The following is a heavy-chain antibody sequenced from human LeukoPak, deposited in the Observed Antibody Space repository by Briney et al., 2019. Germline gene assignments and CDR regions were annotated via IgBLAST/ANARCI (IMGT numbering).Heavy chain of an antibody. Sequence: SETLSLTCTVSGYSISSGYYWGWIRQPPGKGLEWIGSIYHSGSTYYNPSLKSRVTISVDTSKNQFSLKLSSVTAADTAVYYCARDGVVPAAISWFDPWGQGTLVTVSS. CDR1: GYSISSGYY. D-gene: IGHD2-2*01. J-gene: IGHJ5*02. CDR3: ARDGVVPAAISWFDP. CDR2: IYHSGST. V-gene: IGHV4-38-2*02.